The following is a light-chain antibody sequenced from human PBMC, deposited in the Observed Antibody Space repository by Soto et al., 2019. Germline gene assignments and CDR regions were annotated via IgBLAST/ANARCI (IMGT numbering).Light chain of an antibody. CDR2: KTS. J-gene: IGKJ1*01. CDR1: QSIGSW. V-gene: IGKV1-5*03. Sequence: DVQMNQSPSSVSASVGDRVTITCRASQSIGSWLAWYQQKPGKAPKLLIYKTSILENGVPSRFSGSGSGTEFTLSISSLQPDDFATYYCHQYNSYWTFGQGTKVDIK. CDR3: HQYNSYWT.